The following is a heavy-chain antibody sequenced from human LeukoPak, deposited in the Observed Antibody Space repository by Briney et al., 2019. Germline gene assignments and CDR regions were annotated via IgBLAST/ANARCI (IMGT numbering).Heavy chain of an antibody. CDR2: INHSGST. J-gene: IGHJ5*02. Sequence: PSETLSLTCAVYGGSFSGYYWSWIRQPPGKGLEWIGEINHSGSTNYNPSLKNRVTISVDTSKNQISLKLSSVTAADTAVYFCARAKEYGYNYGPGFRFDPWGQGTLVTVSS. CDR1: GGSFSGYY. CDR3: ARAKEYGYNYGPGFRFDP. D-gene: IGHD5-18*01. V-gene: IGHV4-34*01.